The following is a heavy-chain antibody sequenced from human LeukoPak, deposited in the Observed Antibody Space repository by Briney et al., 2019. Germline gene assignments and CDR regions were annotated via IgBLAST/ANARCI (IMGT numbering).Heavy chain of an antibody. V-gene: IGHV1-69*13. J-gene: IGHJ4*02. D-gene: IGHD3-3*01. CDR3: ASTIFGVVIIGALSY. Sequence: ASVKVSCKASGGTFSSYAISWVRQAPGQGLEWMGGIIPIFGTANYAQKFQGRVTITADESTSTAYMELSSLRSEDTAVYYRASTIFGVVIIGALSYWGQGTLVTVSS. CDR1: GGTFSSYA. CDR2: IIPIFGTA.